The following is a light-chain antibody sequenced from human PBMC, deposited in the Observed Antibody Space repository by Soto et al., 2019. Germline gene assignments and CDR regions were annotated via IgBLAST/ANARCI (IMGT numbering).Light chain of an antibody. V-gene: IGKV3-11*01. CDR3: QQRSSWPLT. Sequence: EIVLTQSPATLSLSPGERATLSCRASQSFSSYLAWYQQKPGQAPRLLIYDASNRATDIPARFSGSGSGTDFTLTISSLEPEDFAVYYCQQRSSWPLTFGGGTKVDI. CDR1: QSFSSY. J-gene: IGKJ4*01. CDR2: DAS.